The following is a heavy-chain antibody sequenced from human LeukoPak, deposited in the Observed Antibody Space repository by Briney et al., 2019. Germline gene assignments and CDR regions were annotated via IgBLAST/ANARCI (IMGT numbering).Heavy chain of an antibody. CDR1: GFTFSTYG. Sequence: GGSLRLSCAASGFTFSTYGMTWVRQAPGKGLEWVSAIGGGGDTTYYADSVKGRFTISRDNSKNTLYLQMKSLRAEDTAVYYCAKDTSCYDYWGQGSLVTVSS. CDR2: IGGGGDTT. V-gene: IGHV3-23*01. J-gene: IGHJ4*02. D-gene: IGHD2-2*01. CDR3: AKDTSCYDY.